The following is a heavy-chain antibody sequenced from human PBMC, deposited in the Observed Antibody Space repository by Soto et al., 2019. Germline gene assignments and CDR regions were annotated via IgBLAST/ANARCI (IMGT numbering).Heavy chain of an antibody. Sequence: QLTLKESGPALVKPTQTLTLTCTFSGFSFSTSGVSVAWIRQPPGKALEWLALIYWNDDKRYSPSLKSRLTITKDTSKKQVVLRMTDMDPVDTATYHCAHRPPSGLNSSWTYAYWGQGILITVSS. CDR2: IYWNDDK. V-gene: IGHV2-5*01. D-gene: IGHD6-13*01. J-gene: IGHJ4*02. CDR1: GFSFSTSGVS. CDR3: AHRPPSGLNSSWTYAY.